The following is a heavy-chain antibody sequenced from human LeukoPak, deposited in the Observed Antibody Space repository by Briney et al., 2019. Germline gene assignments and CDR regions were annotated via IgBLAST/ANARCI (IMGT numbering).Heavy chain of an antibody. D-gene: IGHD5-24*01. CDR2: MNPNSGNT. V-gene: IGHV1-8*01. Sequence: ASVKVSCKASGYTFTSYDINWVRQATGQGLEWMGWMNPNSGNTGYAQKFQGRVTMTRNTSISTAYMELSSLRSEDTAVYYCARDRLGYNFHGLDYWGQGTLVTVSS. CDR3: ARDRLGYNFHGLDY. CDR1: GYTFTSYD. J-gene: IGHJ4*02.